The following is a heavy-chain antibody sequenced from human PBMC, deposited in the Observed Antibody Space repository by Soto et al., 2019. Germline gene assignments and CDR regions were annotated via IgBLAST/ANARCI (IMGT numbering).Heavy chain of an antibody. CDR1: GGTFNNYA. CDR3: ASFDGTLVRGGRSSPYEMDV. D-gene: IGHD3-10*01. J-gene: IGHJ6*02. Sequence: QVLLVQSGPEVKKPGSSVKVSCKASGGTFNNYAINWVRQAPGRGLEWMGGIIPTFGTGNHAQDFQGRVTITADESTTTAYMELNSLRSEDTAIYWCASFDGTLVRGGRSSPYEMDVWGQGTTVIVSS. CDR2: IIPTFGTG. V-gene: IGHV1-69*01.